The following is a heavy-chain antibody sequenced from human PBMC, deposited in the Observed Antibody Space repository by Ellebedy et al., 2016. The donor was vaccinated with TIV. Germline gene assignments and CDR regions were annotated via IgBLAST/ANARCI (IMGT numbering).Heavy chain of an antibody. CDR2: ISYDGSNK. J-gene: IGHJ6*02. CDR1: GFTFSSYA. Sequence: GESLKISCAASGFTFSSYAMHWVRQAPGKGLEWVAVISYDGSNKYYADSVKGRFTISRDNSKNTLYLQMNSLRAEDTAVYYCARVDCSSTSCPAYYYYGMDVWGQGTTVTVSS. D-gene: IGHD2-2*01. CDR3: ARVDCSSTSCPAYYYYGMDV. V-gene: IGHV3-30*04.